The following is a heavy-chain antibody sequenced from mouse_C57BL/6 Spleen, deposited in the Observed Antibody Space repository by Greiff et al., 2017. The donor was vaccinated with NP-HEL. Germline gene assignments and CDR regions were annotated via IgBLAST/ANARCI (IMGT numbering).Heavy chain of an antibody. CDR2: INPYNGGT. CDR3: ARGGFYYDYGGRAMDY. D-gene: IGHD2-4*01. J-gene: IGHJ4*01. CDR1: GYTFTDYY. V-gene: IGHV1-19*01. Sequence: VQLQQSGPVLVKPGASVKMSCKASGYTFTDYYMNWVKQSHGKSLEWIGVINPYNGGTSYNQKFKGKATLTVDKSSSTAYMELNSLTSEDSAVYYCARGGFYYDYGGRAMDYWGQGTSVTVSS.